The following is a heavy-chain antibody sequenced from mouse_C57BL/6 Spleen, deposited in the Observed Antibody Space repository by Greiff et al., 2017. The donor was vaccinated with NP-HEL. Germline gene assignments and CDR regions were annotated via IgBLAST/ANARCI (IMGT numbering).Heavy chain of an antibody. CDR2: IYPRSGNT. CDR3: ANGNHEDWFAY. CDR1: GYTFTSYG. V-gene: IGHV1-81*01. Sequence: QVQLKQSGAELARPGASVKLSCKASGYTFTSYGISWVKQRTGQGLEWIGEIYPRSGNTYYNEKFKGKATLTADKSSSTAYMELRSLTSEDSAVYFCANGNHEDWFAYWGQGTLVTVSA. D-gene: IGHD1-1*01. J-gene: IGHJ3*01.